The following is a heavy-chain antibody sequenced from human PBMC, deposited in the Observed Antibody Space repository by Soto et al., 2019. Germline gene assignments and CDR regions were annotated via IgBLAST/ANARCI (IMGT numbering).Heavy chain of an antibody. CDR1: GFTFSSYW. CDR2: IKQDGSEK. V-gene: IGHV3-7*01. D-gene: IGHD2-21*01. Sequence: EVQLVESGGGLVQPGGSLRLSCAASGFTFSSYWMSWVRQAPGKGLEWVANIKQDGSEKYYVDSVKGRFTISRDNAKNSLYLQMNRLRAEDTAVYYCARGRHIVVVYGWMYYFDYWGQGTLVTVSS. J-gene: IGHJ4*02. CDR3: ARGRHIVVVYGWMYYFDY.